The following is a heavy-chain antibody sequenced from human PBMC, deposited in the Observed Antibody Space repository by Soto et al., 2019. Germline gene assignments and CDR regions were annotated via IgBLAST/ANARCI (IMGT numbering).Heavy chain of an antibody. CDR3: AKDIMAAAYATTSAFDL. J-gene: IGHJ4*02. CDR2: VDGSGYDT. CDR1: GFTFSSFA. D-gene: IGHD3-16*01. Sequence: ERQLLESGGGLVQPGGSRRLSCVASGFTFSSFAMGWVRQSPGTGLEWVAGVDGSGYDTSFAASVNGRFTISRDNSENTLFLHMTNLRAEDTARYYCAKDIMAAAYATTSAFDLWGPGTVVSVS. V-gene: IGHV3-23*01.